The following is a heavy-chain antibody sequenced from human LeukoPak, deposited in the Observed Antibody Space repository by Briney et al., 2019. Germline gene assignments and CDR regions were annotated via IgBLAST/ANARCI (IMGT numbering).Heavy chain of an antibody. J-gene: IGHJ6*03. D-gene: IGHD2-2*01. V-gene: IGHV3-48*03. Sequence: GGSLRLSCVASRFIFSNYEMNWVRQAPGKGLEWASYISSSGSTIYYADSVKGRFSISRDDAKNSLYLQMNSLRAEDTAVYYCARDSTNYYYYMDVWGKGTTVTVSS. CDR2: ISSSGSTI. CDR1: RFIFSNYE. CDR3: ARDSTNYYYYMDV.